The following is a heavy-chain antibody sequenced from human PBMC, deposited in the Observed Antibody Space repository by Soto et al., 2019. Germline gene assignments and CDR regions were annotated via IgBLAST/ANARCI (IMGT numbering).Heavy chain of an antibody. V-gene: IGHV4-34*01. CDR2: INHSGST. CDR3: AREESVMEYYMDV. Sequence: QVQLQQWGAGLLKPSETLSLTCAVYGGSFSGYYWSWIRQPPGKGLEWIGEINHSGSTNYNPSLKSRVTVSVDTSKNQFSLKLSSVTAADTAVYYCAREESVMEYYMDVWGKGTTVTVSS. J-gene: IGHJ6*03. D-gene: IGHD2-21*01. CDR1: GGSFSGYY.